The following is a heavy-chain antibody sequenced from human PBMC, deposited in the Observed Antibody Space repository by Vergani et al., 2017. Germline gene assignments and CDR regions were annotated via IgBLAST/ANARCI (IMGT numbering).Heavy chain of an antibody. J-gene: IGHJ6*02. CDR1: GGSISSYY. D-gene: IGHD6-13*01. Sequence: QVQLQESGPGLVKPSETLSLTCTVSGGSISSYYWSWIRQPPGKGLEWIGYIYYSGSTNYNPSLKSRVTISVDTSKNQFSLKLSSVTAADTAVYYCARVVAAAGTLWYYGMDVWGQGP. V-gene: IGHV4-59*01. CDR2: IYYSGST. CDR3: ARVVAAAGTLWYYGMDV.